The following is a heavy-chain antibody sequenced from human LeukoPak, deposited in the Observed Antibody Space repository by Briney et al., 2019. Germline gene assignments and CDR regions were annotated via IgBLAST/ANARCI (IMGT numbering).Heavy chain of an antibody. V-gene: IGHV3-21*01. CDR1: GFTFSSYA. CDR2: ISTSSSYI. D-gene: IGHD2-15*01. Sequence: GGSLRLSCAASGFTFSSYAMSWVRQAPGKGLEWVSSISTSSSYIYYADSVRGRFTISRDNAKNSLYLQMNNLRAEDTAVYSCARGADGVSSNSRGWFDPWGQGTLVTVSS. CDR3: ARGADGVSSNSRGWFDP. J-gene: IGHJ5*02.